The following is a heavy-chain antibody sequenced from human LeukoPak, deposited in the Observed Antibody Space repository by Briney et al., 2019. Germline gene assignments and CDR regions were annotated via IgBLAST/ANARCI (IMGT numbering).Heavy chain of an antibody. CDR2: IRSKTDGGTT. CDR1: GFTLRDAW. V-gene: IGHV3-15*01. J-gene: IGHJ1*01. CDR3: AKHIYGVVSIQQ. D-gene: IGHD3-3*01. Sequence: GGSLRLSCAASGFTLRDAWMTWVRQAPGKGLEGVGRIRSKTDGGTTDYAVSVQGRFTISRDDSKNTLYLQMSSLKTEDTAVYYCAKHIYGVVSIQQWGQGTLVTVSS.